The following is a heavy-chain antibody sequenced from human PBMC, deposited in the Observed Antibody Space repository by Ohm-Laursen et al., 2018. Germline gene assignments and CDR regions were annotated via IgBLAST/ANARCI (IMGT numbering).Heavy chain of an antibody. Sequence: SETLSLTCAVYGGSFSGYYWSWIRQPPGKGLEWIGEINHSGSTNYNPSLKSRVTISVDTSKNQFSLRLSSVTAADTAVYYCARGVGSGYLSFDYWGQGTLVTVSS. CDR3: ARGVGSGYLSFDY. D-gene: IGHD3-3*01. CDR1: GGSFSGYY. J-gene: IGHJ4*02. V-gene: IGHV4-34*01. CDR2: INHSGST.